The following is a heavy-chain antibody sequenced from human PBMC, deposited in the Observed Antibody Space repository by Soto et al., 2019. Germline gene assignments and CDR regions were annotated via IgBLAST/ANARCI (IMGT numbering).Heavy chain of an antibody. J-gene: IGHJ4*02. CDR3: ARGPGGIAVAGHSDY. CDR2: INAGNGNT. V-gene: IGHV1-3*01. CDR1: GYTFTSYA. D-gene: IGHD6-19*01. Sequence: EASVKVSCKASGYTFTSYAMHWVRQAPGQRLEWMGWINAGNGNTKYSQKFQGRVTITRDTSASTAYMELSSLRSEDTAVYYCARGPGGIAVAGHSDYWGQGTLVTVSS.